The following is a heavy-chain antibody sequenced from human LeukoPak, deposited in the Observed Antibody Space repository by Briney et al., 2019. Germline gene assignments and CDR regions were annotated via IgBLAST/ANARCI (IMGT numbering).Heavy chain of an antibody. CDR3: ARHLLIGYSGSHVHFAP. CDR2: IYYSGST. J-gene: IGHJ5*02. V-gene: IGHV4-39*01. Sequence: PSETLSLSCTVSGGSISSSSLYWGWIRQPPGKGLEWIGSIYYSGSTYYNPSLKSRVTISADTSKNQFSLKLSSVTAADTAVYYCARHLLIGYSGSHVHFAPWRRGTLVTVSS. D-gene: IGHD5-12*01. CDR1: GGSISSSSLY.